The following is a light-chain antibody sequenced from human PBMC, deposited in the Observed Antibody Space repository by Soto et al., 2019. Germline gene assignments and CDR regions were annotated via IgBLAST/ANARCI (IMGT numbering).Light chain of an antibody. V-gene: IGKV2-30*02. Sequence: DVVMTQSPLSLPVTLGQPASISCRSSQSLVHSDGNTYLNWFHQRPGQSPRRLIYKVPNRDSGGPDRFSGSGSDTDFTPKISGVEAEDVGVYYCMQGTHWPPYTFGPGTKVEIK. CDR2: KVP. CDR1: QSLVHSDGNTY. J-gene: IGKJ2*01. CDR3: MQGTHWPPYT.